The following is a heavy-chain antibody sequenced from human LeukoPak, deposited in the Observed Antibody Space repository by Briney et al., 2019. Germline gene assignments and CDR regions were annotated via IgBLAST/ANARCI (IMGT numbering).Heavy chain of an antibody. CDR2: IKEDGGEK. J-gene: IGHJ3*02. CDR1: GFTLSSYW. D-gene: IGHD3-16*02. V-gene: IGHV3-7*02. Sequence: QSGGSLRLSCAASGFTLSSYWMSWVRQAPGKGLEWVANIKEDGGEKYYVDSVKGRFTISRDNARNSLYLQMNSLRAEDTAVYYCARVPAGVIGMKDAFDIWGQGTMVTVSS. CDR3: ARVPAGVIGMKDAFDI.